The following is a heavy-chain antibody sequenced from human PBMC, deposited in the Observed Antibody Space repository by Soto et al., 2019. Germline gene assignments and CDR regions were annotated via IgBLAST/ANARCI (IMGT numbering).Heavy chain of an antibody. V-gene: IGHV4-59*08. CDR1: GGSISSYY. CDR2: IYYSGST. D-gene: IGHD6-19*01. CDR3: ARLSSSGWSQIDY. Sequence: SETLSLTCTVSGGSISSYYWSWIRQPPGKGLEWIGYIYYSGSTNYNPSLKSRVTISVDTSKNQFSLKLSSVTAADTAVYYCARLSSSGWSQIDYWGQGTLVTVS. J-gene: IGHJ4*02.